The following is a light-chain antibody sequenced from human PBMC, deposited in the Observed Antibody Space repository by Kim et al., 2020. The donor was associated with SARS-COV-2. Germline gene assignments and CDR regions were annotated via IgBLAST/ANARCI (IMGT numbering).Light chain of an antibody. Sequence: DIQMTQSPSSLSASVGDRVTITCQASQDISNYLNWYQQKPGKAPKLLIYDASNLKTGVPSRFSGSGSGTDFTFTISSLQPEDIATYYSQQYDNLPYTLGQGTKGEI. CDR3: QQYDNLPYT. CDR2: DAS. CDR1: QDISNY. V-gene: IGKV1-33*01. J-gene: IGKJ2*01.